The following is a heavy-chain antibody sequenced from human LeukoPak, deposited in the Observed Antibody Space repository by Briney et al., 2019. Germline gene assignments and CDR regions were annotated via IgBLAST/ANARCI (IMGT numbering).Heavy chain of an antibody. CDR2: IYYSGST. CDR1: GGSISSYY. D-gene: IGHD3-3*01. Sequence: SETLSLTCTVSGGSISSYYWSWIRQPPGKGLEWIGYIYYSGSTNYNPSLKSRVIISVDTSKNQFSLKLSSVTAADTAVYYCARERTHYDFWSGYFDYWGQGTLVTVSS. CDR3: ARERTHYDFWSGYFDY. J-gene: IGHJ4*02. V-gene: IGHV4-59*01.